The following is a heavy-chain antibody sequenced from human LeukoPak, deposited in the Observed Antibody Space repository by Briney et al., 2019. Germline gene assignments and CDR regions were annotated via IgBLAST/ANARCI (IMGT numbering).Heavy chain of an antibody. J-gene: IGHJ4*02. V-gene: IGHV3-7*03. CDR3: ASSPYYYDSSGYQLYYFDY. CDR1: GVTFSSYW. D-gene: IGHD3-22*01. Sequence: PGGSLRLSSAASGVTFSSYWMSWVRQAPGKGLEWVANIKQDGSGKYYVDSVKGRFTISRDNAKNSLYLQMNSLRAEDTAVYYCASSPYYYDSSGYQLYYFDYWGQGTLVTVSS. CDR2: IKQDGSGK.